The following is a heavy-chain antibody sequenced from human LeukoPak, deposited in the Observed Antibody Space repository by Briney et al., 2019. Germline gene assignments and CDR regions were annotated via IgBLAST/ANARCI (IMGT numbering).Heavy chain of an antibody. J-gene: IGHJ6*03. Sequence: SVKVSCKASGGTFISYAISWVRQAPGQGLEWMGGIIPIFGTANYAQKFQGRVTITADESTSTAYMELSSLRSEDTAVYYCARNELGLNYYYYYYMDVWGKGTAATVSS. CDR3: ARNELGLNYYYYYYMDV. V-gene: IGHV1-69*01. CDR1: GGTFISYA. D-gene: IGHD7-27*01. CDR2: IIPIFGTA.